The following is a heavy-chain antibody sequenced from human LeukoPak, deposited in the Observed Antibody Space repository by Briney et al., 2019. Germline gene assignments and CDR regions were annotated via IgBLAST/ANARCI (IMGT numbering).Heavy chain of an antibody. D-gene: IGHD5-18*01. CDR2: IFSNDEK. CDR1: GFSLSNARMG. J-gene: IGHJ4*02. V-gene: IGHV2-26*01. Sequence: SGPTLVEPTETLTLTCTVSGFSLSNARMGVSWIRQPPGKALEWLAHIFSNDEKSYSTSLKSRLTISKDTSKSQVVLTMTNMDPVDTATYYCARIQGYSYDNIDYWGQGTLVTVSS. CDR3: ARIQGYSYDNIDY.